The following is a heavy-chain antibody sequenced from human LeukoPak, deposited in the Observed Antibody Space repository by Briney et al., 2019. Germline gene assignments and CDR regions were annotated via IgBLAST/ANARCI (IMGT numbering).Heavy chain of an antibody. J-gene: IGHJ6*04. D-gene: IGHD3-10*02. CDR1: GFTFSDYA. V-gene: IGHV3-11*04. CDR2: ISSSGSTI. CDR3: AELGITMIGGV. Sequence: GGSLRLSCAASGFTFSDYALSWVRQAPGKGLEWVSYISSSGSTIYYADSVKGRFTISRDNAKNSLYLQMNSLRAEDTAVYYCAELGITMIGGVWGKGTTVTISS.